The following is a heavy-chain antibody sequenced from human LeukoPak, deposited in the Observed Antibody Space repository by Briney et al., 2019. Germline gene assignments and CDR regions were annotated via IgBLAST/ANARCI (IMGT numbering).Heavy chain of an antibody. D-gene: IGHD3-9*01. CDR3: ARGPKKYDILTGYGSVWFDP. CDR2: IDTAGAT. CDR1: GFTFSTYD. V-gene: IGHV3-13*04. Sequence: GGSLRLSCAVSGFTFSTYDMHWVRQATGKGLEWVSAIDTAGATYYADPVKGRFTIFRENAKNSLYLQMNSLRAGDAAVYYCARGPKKYDILTGYGSVWFDPWGQGTLVTVSS. J-gene: IGHJ5*02.